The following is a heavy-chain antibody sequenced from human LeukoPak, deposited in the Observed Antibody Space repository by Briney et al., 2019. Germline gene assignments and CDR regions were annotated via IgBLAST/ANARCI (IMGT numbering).Heavy chain of an antibody. CDR3: ARDLSAAFDF. J-gene: IGHJ4*02. Sequence: GGSLRLSCAASGFPFSSYGMHWVRQAPGKGLEWVARLVYDARSDYANSVKGRFSISRDDSKNTLFLGMSNLRVEDTALYYCARDLSAAFDFWGQGVLVTVSS. CDR1: GFPFSSYG. V-gene: IGHV3-33*01. D-gene: IGHD6-25*01. CDR2: LVYDARS.